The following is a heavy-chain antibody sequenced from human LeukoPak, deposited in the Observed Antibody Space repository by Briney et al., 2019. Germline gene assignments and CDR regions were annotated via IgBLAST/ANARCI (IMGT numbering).Heavy chain of an antibody. Sequence: GGSLRLSCAASGFTFSSYAMSWVRQAPGKGLDWVSAISGSGGSTYYADSVKGRFTISRGNSKNTLYLQMNSLRAEDTAVYYCAKPQVPAATLGPIDYWGQGTLVTVSS. J-gene: IGHJ4*02. CDR3: AKPQVPAATLGPIDY. CDR2: ISGSGGST. D-gene: IGHD2-2*01. CDR1: GFTFSSYA. V-gene: IGHV3-23*01.